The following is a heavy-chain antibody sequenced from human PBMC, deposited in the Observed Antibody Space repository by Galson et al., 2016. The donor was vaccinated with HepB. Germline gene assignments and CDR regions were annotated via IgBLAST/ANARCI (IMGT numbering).Heavy chain of an antibody. CDR1: GGFMRRGEFY. Sequence: TLSLTCSVSGGFMRRGEFYWTWVRQHPGKGLEWIGYIYSSGNTHYNPSLMSRLSMSVDTSKKQFSLTLRSVTAADTAVYFCARGVYTEAKEHLFDVWGQGTVVTVSS. D-gene: IGHD1/OR15-1a*01. J-gene: IGHJ3*01. V-gene: IGHV4-31*03. CDR3: ARGVYTEAKEHLFDV. CDR2: IYSSGNT.